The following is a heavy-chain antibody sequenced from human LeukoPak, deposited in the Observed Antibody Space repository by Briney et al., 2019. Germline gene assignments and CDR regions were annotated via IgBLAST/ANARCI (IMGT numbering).Heavy chain of an antibody. J-gene: IGHJ3*02. CDR1: GGSISSYY. Sequence: SETLSLTCTVSGGSISSYYWSWIRQPPGKGLEWIGYIYYSGSTNYNPSLKSRVTISVDTSENQFSLKLSSVTAADTAVYYCARHIRDAFDIWGQGTMVTVSS. CDR3: ARHIRDAFDI. D-gene: IGHD2-21*01. V-gene: IGHV4-59*08. CDR2: IYYSGST.